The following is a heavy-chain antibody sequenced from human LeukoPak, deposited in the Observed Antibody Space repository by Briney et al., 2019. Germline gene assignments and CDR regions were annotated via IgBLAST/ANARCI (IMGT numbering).Heavy chain of an antibody. CDR1: GFTFSSYS. D-gene: IGHD3-22*01. V-gene: IGHV3-21*01. J-gene: IGHJ4*02. CDR2: ISSSSSYI. CDR3: ARDPKTYYYDSSGRSRGVFDY. Sequence: GGSLRLSCAASGFTFSSYSMNWVRQAPGKGLESVSSISSSSSYIYYADSVKGRFTISRDNAKNSLYLQMNSLRAEDTAVYYCARDPKTYYYDSSGRSRGVFDYWGQGTLVTVSS.